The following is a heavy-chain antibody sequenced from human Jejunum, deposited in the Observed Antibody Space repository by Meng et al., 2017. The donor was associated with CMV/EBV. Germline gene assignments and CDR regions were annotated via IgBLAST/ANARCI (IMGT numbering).Heavy chain of an antibody. CDR2: IKEDGSEK. D-gene: IGHD3-10*01. CDR3: AKGAGSGAWLIES. V-gene: IGHV3-7*01. Sequence: SGFIFSSYWMSWVRQAPGKGLEWVANIKEDGSEKYYVDSVKGRFTISRDNSKNTLYLQVNSLRPEDTGVYYCAKGAGSGAWLIESWGQGTLVTVSS. CDR1: GFIFSSYW. J-gene: IGHJ4*02.